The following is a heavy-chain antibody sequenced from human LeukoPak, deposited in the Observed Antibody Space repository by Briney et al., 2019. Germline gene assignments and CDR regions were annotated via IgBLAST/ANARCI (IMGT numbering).Heavy chain of an antibody. CDR1: GSTFNNYW. D-gene: IGHD6-13*01. J-gene: IGHJ4*02. CDR2: IKRDGSEK. Sequence: PGGSLRLSCVASGSTFNNYWMSWVRQAPGKGLEWVANIKRDGSEKYYVDSVKGRFTISRDNAKNSLFLQMNSLRAEDTAVYFCARGAGVAAAGTIDCWGQGTLVTVSS. V-gene: IGHV3-7*03. CDR3: ARGAGVAAAGTIDC.